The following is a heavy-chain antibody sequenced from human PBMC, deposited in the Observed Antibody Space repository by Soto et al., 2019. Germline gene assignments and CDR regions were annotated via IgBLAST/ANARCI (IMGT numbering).Heavy chain of an antibody. D-gene: IGHD3-10*01. J-gene: IGHJ6*02. V-gene: IGHV1-18*04. Sequence: VASVKVSCKASGYTFTSYGISWVRQAPGQGLEWMGWISAYNGNTNYAQKLQGRVTMTTDTSTSTAYMELRSLRSDDTAVYYCAREGYYGSGSYYPATDPMGMRTYYYGMDVWGQGTTVTVS. CDR3: AREGYYGSGSYYPATDPMGMRTYYYGMDV. CDR2: ISAYNGNT. CDR1: GYTFTSYG.